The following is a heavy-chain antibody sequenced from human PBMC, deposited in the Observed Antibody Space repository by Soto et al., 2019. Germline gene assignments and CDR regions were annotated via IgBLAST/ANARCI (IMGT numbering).Heavy chain of an antibody. CDR3: ARDNYDSSGYYLGSAFDI. CDR2: IWYDGSNK. D-gene: IGHD3-22*01. J-gene: IGHJ3*02. Sequence: QVQLVESGGGVVQPGRPLRLSCAASGFTFSSYGMHWVRQAPGKGLEWVAVIWYDGSNKYYADSVKGRFTISRDNSKITLYLHMNSLRAEDTAVYYCARDNYDSSGYYLGSAFDIWGQGTMVTVSS. CDR1: GFTFSSYG. V-gene: IGHV3-33*01.